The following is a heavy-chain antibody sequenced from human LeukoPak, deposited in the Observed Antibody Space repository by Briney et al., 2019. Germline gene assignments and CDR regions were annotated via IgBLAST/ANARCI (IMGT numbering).Heavy chain of an antibody. V-gene: IGHV3-7*01. CDR3: VREEGY. J-gene: IGHJ4*02. Sequence: GGSLRLSCAASGFTFSTYWMYWVRQAPGKGLEWVANIKQDGSHKYYVDSVKGRFTISRDNVKNSLYLQMNSLRVEDTAVYYCVREEGYWGQGTLVTVSS. CDR1: GFTFSTYW. CDR2: IKQDGSHK.